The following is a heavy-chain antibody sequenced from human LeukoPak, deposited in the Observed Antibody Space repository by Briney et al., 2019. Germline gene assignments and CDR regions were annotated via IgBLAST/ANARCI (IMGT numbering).Heavy chain of an antibody. Sequence: PSETLSLTCTVSGGSISSYYWSWIRQPPGKGLEWLGYIYYSGSTNYNPSLKSRVTISVDTSKNQFSLKLSSVTAADTAVYYCARAMNTAMVPLFDYWGQGTLVTVSS. CDR2: IYYSGST. J-gene: IGHJ4*02. V-gene: IGHV4-59*01. CDR1: GGSISSYY. CDR3: ARAMNTAMVPLFDY. D-gene: IGHD5-18*01.